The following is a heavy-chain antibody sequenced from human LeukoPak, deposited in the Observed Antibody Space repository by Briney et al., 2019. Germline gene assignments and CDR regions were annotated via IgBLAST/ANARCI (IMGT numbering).Heavy chain of an antibody. D-gene: IGHD6-13*01. J-gene: IGHJ4*02. Sequence: PGGSLRLSCAASGFTFSNYWMHWVRQAPGEGLVWVSRINSDGTSRNYADSVKGRFTISRDNARNTPYLQMNSLRAEDTAVYYCASASSHRIAAGGDYWGQGTLVTVSS. CDR1: GFTFSNYW. CDR2: INSDGTSR. CDR3: ASASSHRIAAGGDY. V-gene: IGHV3-74*01.